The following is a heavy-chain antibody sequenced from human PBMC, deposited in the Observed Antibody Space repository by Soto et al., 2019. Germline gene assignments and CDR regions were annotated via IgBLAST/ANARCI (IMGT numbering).Heavy chain of an antibody. CDR1: GFTFSSYG. CDR3: AKDVVRSIAAPLRNYYYGMDV. J-gene: IGHJ6*02. Sequence: QVQLVESGGGVVQPGRSLRLSCAASGFTFSSYGMHWVRQAPGKGLEGVAVISYDGSNKYYADSVKGRFTISRDNSKNTLYLQMNSLRAEDTAVYYCAKDVVRSIAAPLRNYYYGMDVWGQGTTVTVSS. V-gene: IGHV3-30*18. CDR2: ISYDGSNK. D-gene: IGHD6-6*01.